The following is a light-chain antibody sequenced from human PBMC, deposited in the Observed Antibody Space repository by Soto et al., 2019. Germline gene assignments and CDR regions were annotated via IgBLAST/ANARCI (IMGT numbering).Light chain of an antibody. CDR1: SSNIGAGYD. Sequence: QSVLTQPPSVSGAPGQRVTISCTESSSNIGAGYDVHWYQQLPGTAPKLLIYGNSKRPSGVPDRFSGSKSGTSASLAITGLQAEDEADYYCQSYDSSTVVFGGGTKLTVL. CDR3: QSYDSSTVV. V-gene: IGLV1-40*01. CDR2: GNS. J-gene: IGLJ2*01.